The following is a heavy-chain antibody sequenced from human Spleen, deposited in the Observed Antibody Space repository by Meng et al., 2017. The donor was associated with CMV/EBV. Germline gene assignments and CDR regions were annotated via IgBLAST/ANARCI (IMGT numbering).Heavy chain of an antibody. Sequence: AASGFTFSSYSMNWVRQAPGKGLEWVSSISSSSSYIYYADSVKGRFTISRDNAKNSLYLQMNSLRAEDTAVYYCASVYSSSSNPFDYWGQGTLVTVSS. CDR3: ASVYSSSSNPFDY. J-gene: IGHJ4*02. CDR1: GFTFSSYS. CDR2: ISSSSSYI. D-gene: IGHD6-6*01. V-gene: IGHV3-21*01.